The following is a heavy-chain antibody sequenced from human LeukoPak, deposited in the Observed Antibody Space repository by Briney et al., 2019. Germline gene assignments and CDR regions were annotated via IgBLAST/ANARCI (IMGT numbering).Heavy chain of an antibody. Sequence: ASVKVSCKASGYPFTGYYMHWVRQAPGQGLEWMGWINLNSGGTNHAQNFQGRVTMTRDTSITTAYMELSRLRSDDTAVYYCAKPGRGNWNDAINRLDYWGQGTLVTVSS. CDR2: INLNSGGT. J-gene: IGHJ4*02. D-gene: IGHD1-1*01. CDR1: GYPFTGYY. CDR3: AKPGRGNWNDAINRLDY. V-gene: IGHV1-2*02.